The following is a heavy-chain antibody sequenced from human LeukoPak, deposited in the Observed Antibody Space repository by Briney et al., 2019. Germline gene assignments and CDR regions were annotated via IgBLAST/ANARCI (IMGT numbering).Heavy chain of an antibody. D-gene: IGHD6-13*01. V-gene: IGHV3-13*04. J-gene: IGHJ2*01. CDR3: ARAGYSSSWFWYFDL. CDR1: GFTFSSYD. Sequence: GRSLRLSSAASGFTFSSYDMHWVRQATGKGLEWVSAIGTAGDTYYPGSVKGRFTISRENAKNSLYLQMNSLRAGDTAVYYCARAGYSSSWFWYFDLWGRGTLVTVSS. CDR2: IGTAGDT.